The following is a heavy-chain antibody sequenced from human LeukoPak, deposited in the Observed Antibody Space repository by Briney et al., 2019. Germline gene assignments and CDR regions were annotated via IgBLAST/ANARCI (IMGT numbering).Heavy chain of an antibody. V-gene: IGHV3-21*01. CDR2: ISSSSSYI. D-gene: IGHD3-22*01. Sequence: PGGSLRLSCATSGFTFSSYSMNWVRQAPGKGLEWVSSISSSSSYIYYADSVKGRFTISRDNAKNSLYLQMNSLRAEDTAVYYCARDYDSSGYYSGTGWFDPWGQGTLVTVSS. J-gene: IGHJ5*02. CDR1: GFTFSSYS. CDR3: ARDYDSSGYYSGTGWFDP.